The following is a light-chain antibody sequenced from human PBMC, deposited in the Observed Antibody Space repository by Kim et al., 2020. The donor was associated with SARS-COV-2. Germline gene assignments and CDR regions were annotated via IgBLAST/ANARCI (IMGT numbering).Light chain of an antibody. CDR1: QNIINY. V-gene: IGKV1-39*01. CDR2: TTS. J-gene: IGKJ4*01. Sequence: GSVVDIFTITCRASQNIINYLNWYQQRPGKAPELLIYTTSTLQTGVPSRFSGSGSGTDFTLTISTLKAEDVATYYCQQSYSKPLTFGGGTKVDIK. CDR3: QQSYSKPLT.